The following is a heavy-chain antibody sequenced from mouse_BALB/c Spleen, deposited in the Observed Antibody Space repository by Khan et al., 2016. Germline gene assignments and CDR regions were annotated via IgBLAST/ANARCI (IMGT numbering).Heavy chain of an antibody. CDR1: GYSITSDYA. CDR2: ISYSGST. CDR3: ARRDYDGGLYYFDY. J-gene: IGHJ2*01. Sequence: EVQLQESGPGLVKPSQSLSLTCTVTGYSITSDYAWNWIRQFPGNKLEWMGYISYSGSTSYNPSLKSRISLTRDTSKNQFFLQLNSVTTEDTATYYCARRDYDGGLYYFDYWGQGTTLTVSS. D-gene: IGHD2-4*01. V-gene: IGHV3-2*02.